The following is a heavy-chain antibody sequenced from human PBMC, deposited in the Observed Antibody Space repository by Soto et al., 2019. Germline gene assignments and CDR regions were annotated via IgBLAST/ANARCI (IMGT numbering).Heavy chain of an antibody. CDR1: GFTFSSYT. Sequence: GGSLRLSCAASGFTFSSYTMSWVRQAPGKGLEWVSAISGSGGSTYYADSVEGRFTISRDNSKNTLYLQMNSLRAEDTAVYYCAKSYLGSSGWSLFDYWGQGTLVTVSS. D-gene: IGHD6-19*01. CDR2: ISGSGGST. CDR3: AKSYLGSSGWSLFDY. J-gene: IGHJ4*02. V-gene: IGHV3-23*01.